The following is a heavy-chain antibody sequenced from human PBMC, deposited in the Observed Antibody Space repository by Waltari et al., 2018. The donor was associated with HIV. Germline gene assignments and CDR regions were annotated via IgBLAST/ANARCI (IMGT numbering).Heavy chain of an antibody. CDR1: GFTFNTFS. J-gene: IGHJ4*02. Sequence: EVQLAESGGGLVQPGGSLRLSCPASGFTFNTFSMDGGRLAPGKGLEWISDISSWSGTIYYADSVKGRFTIARDNAKKALYLQMNSLRDEDTAVYFCARHSTTSTHFFDYWGQGTLVTVSS. CDR3: ARHSTTSTHFFDY. D-gene: IGHD2-2*01. CDR2: ISSWSGTI. V-gene: IGHV3-48*02.